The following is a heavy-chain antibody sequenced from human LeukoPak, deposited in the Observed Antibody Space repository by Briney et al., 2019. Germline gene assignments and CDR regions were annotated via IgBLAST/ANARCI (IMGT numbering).Heavy chain of an antibody. D-gene: IGHD6-6*01. Sequence: GGSLRLPCAASGFTFRASWMVWIRQAPGKGLEWVANINEDGGKTNYVDSIKGRFTISRDNAKNSLYLQMSSLRVEDTAVYYCARVYSKLTGGSSSKVNDYWGQGTLVTVSS. CDR1: GFTFRASW. CDR3: ARVYSKLTGGSSSKVNDY. CDR2: INEDGGKT. V-gene: IGHV3-7*01. J-gene: IGHJ4*02.